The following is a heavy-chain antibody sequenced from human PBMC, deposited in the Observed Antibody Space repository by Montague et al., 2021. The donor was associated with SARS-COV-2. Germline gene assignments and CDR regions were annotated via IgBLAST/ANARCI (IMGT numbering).Heavy chain of an antibody. CDR1: GGSITTTSHY. CDR3: ARLGPGPQGEES. J-gene: IGHJ5*02. Sequence: SETLSLTCTVSGGSITTTSHYWGWIRQPPGKGLEWIGSIYYSGYTHYNPSLKTRLTLSVDKSTNQLSLKLSSVTAADTAVYHCARLGPGPQGEESWGQGTVVIVSS. D-gene: IGHD3-16*01. CDR2: IYYSGYT. V-gene: IGHV4-39*01.